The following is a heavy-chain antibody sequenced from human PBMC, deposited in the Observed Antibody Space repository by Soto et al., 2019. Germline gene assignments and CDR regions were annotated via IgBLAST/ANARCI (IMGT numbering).Heavy chain of an antibody. CDR2: ISYDGSNK. CDR1: GFTFSSYA. V-gene: IGHV3-30-3*01. D-gene: IGHD2-15*01. J-gene: IGHJ4*02. Sequence: QVQLVESGGGVVQPGRSLRLSCAASGFTFSSYAMHWVRQAPGKGLEWVAVISYDGSNKYYADSVKGRFTISGDNSKNTLYLQMNSLRAEDTAVYYCAREAWELVVAATDFDYWGQGTLVTVSS. CDR3: AREAWELVVAATDFDY.